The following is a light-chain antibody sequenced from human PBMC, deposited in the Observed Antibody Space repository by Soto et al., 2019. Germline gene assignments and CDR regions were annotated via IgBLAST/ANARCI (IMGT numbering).Light chain of an antibody. CDR1: QIIGSW. CDR2: KAT. J-gene: IGKJ2*01. CDR3: QQYNDFQYT. V-gene: IGKV1-5*03. Sequence: DIQMTQSPSTLSASVGDGVTITCRASQIIGSWLAWYQQKPGKAPKLLIYKATNLQSGVPSRFSGSGSGTDFSLTFSSLQPEDSATYFCQQYNDFQYTFGPGTKLEI.